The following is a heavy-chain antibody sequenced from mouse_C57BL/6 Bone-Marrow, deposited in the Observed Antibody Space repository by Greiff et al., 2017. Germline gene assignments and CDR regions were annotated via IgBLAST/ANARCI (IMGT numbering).Heavy chain of an antibody. CDR2: IYPGSGNT. J-gene: IGHJ1*03. CDR1: GYSFTSYY. Sequence: QVQLQQSGPELVKPGASVKISCKASGYSFTSYYIHWVKQRPGQGLEWIGWIYPGSGNTKYNEKFKGKATLTADTSSSTAYMQLSSLTSEDSAVYYGAREDYYGSFWYFDVSGTGTTVTVSS. CDR3: AREDYYGSFWYFDV. V-gene: IGHV1-66*01. D-gene: IGHD1-1*01.